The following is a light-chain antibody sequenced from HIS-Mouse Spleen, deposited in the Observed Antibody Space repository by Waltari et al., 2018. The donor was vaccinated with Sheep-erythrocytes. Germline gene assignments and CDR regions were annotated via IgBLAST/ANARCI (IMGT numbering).Light chain of an antibody. Sequence: AIQLTQSPSSLPASVGDRVTITCRASQGISSALAWYQQKPGKAPKLLIYDASSLESGVPSRFSGSGSGTDFTLTISSLQPEDCATYYCQQFNNYPRTFGQGTKVEIK. CDR1: QGISSA. CDR3: QQFNNYPRT. V-gene: IGKV1D-13*01. J-gene: IGKJ1*01. CDR2: DAS.